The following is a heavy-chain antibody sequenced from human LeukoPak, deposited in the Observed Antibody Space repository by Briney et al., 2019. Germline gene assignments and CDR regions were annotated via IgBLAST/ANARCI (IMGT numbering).Heavy chain of an antibody. J-gene: IGHJ4*02. V-gene: IGHV4-59*01. CDR2: IYDSGTT. D-gene: IGHD2/OR15-2a*01. CDR1: GGSMNNYY. Sequence: SETLSLTCAVSGGSMNNYYWHWIRQPPGEGLEWIGHIYDSGTTYRNPSLKSRVMTSVDRSKNQFSLKMSSVTAADTAVYYCARGVEEYFSYFDSWGQGILVSVSS. CDR3: ARGVEEYFSYFDS.